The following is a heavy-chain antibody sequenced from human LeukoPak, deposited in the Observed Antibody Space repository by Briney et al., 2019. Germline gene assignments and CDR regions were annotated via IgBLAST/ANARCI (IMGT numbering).Heavy chain of an antibody. D-gene: IGHD6-19*01. CDR1: GFTFSSYG. CDR2: ISFDGSNK. CDR3: AKGMIGVAGTGEFDY. Sequence: GGSLRLSCAASGFTFSSYGMHWVRQAPGKGLEWVAVISFDGSNKYYTDSVKGRFTISRDISKNTVFLQMNSLRTEDTAVYYCAKGMIGVAGTGEFDYWGQGTLVTVSS. J-gene: IGHJ4*02. V-gene: IGHV3-30*18.